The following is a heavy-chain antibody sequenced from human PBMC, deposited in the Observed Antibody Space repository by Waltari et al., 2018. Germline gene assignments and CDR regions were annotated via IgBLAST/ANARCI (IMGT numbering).Heavy chain of an antibody. J-gene: IGHJ4*02. CDR1: GLTFGSYW. CDR3: ASHGPWTFNY. V-gene: IGHV3-7*02. Sequence: EVQLVESGGGLVQPGGSLRLSCAASGLTFGSYWMSWVRQAPVKGLEWVAGIKEDGSETYYVDSVKGRFTISRDNAKNSLYLHMNSLRAEDTAVYYCASHGPWTFNYWGQGTLVTVSS. D-gene: IGHD1-1*01. CDR2: IKEDGSET.